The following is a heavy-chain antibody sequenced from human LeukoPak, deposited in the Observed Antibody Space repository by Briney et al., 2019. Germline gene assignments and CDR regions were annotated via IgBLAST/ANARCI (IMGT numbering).Heavy chain of an antibody. J-gene: IGHJ4*02. CDR3: ARSSYYYGSGSYYSLYYFDY. V-gene: IGHV3-66*01. Sequence: GGSLRLSCAASGFTVSSNYMSWVRQAPGKGLEWVSVIYSGGSTYYADSVKGRFTISRDNSKNTLYLQMNSLRAEDTAVYYCARSSYYYGSGSYYSLYYFDYWGQGTLVTVSS. CDR2: IYSGGST. D-gene: IGHD3-10*01. CDR1: GFTVSSNY.